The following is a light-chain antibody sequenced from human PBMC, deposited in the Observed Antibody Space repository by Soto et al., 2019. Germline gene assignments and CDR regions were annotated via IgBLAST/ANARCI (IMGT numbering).Light chain of an antibody. Sequence: DIQMTQSPSTLSASVGDRVTITCRASQSISSWLAWYQQKPGKAPKLLIYDASSLESGVPSRLSGSGSGTELILTISSLQPDDFATYFCQQYNSYSPYTFGQGTKLEIK. CDR3: QQYNSYSPYT. CDR1: QSISSW. J-gene: IGKJ2*01. V-gene: IGKV1-5*01. CDR2: DAS.